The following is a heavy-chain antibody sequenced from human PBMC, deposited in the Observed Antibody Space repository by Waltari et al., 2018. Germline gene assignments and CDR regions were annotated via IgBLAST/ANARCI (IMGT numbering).Heavy chain of an antibody. CDR2: IYYSGST. Sequence: QVQLQESGPGLVKPSETLSLTCTVSGGSISSYYWSWIRQPPGKGLEWIGYIYYSGSTNYNPSLKSRVTISVDTSKDQFSLKLSSVTAADTAVYYCAREGPRLWSGPGGLYFDYWGQGTLVTVSS. V-gene: IGHV4-59*01. CDR1: GGSISSYY. CDR3: AREGPRLWSGPGGLYFDY. J-gene: IGHJ4*02. D-gene: IGHD3-3*01.